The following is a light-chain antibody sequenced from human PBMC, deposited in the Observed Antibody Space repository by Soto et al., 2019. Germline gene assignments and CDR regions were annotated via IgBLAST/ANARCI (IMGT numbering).Light chain of an antibody. Sequence: EIVLTQSPGTLSLSPGERASLSCRASQSVSSSYLAWYQQKPGQAPRLLIYGASSRATGIPDRFSGSGSGTDFTLTISRLEPEDFAVYYCQKYGSSPKFGQGTKVDI. CDR2: GAS. J-gene: IGKJ1*01. CDR1: QSVSSSY. V-gene: IGKV3-20*01. CDR3: QKYGSSPK.